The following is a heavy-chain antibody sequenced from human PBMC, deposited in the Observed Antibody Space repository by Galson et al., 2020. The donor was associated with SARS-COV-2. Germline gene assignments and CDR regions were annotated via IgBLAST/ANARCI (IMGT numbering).Heavy chain of an antibody. J-gene: IGHJ6*02. Sequence: SETLSLTCTVSGGSISSYYWSWIRQPPGKGLEWIGYIYYSGSTNYNPSLKSRVTISVDTSKNQFSLKLSSVTAADTAVYYCARGAVYYYYGMDVWGQGTTVTVSS. V-gene: IGHV4-59*13. CDR2: IYYSGST. CDR3: ARGAVYYYYGMDV. CDR1: GGSISSYY.